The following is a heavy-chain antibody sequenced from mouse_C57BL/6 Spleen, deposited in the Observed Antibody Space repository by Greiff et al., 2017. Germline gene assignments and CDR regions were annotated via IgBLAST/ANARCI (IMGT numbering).Heavy chain of an antibody. CDR2: ISDGGSYT. CDR3: ARTALRFAY. J-gene: IGHJ3*01. V-gene: IGHV5-4*01. D-gene: IGHD1-1*01. Sequence: EVQVVESGGGLVKPGGSLKLSCAASGFTFSSYAMSWVRQTPEKRLEWVATISDGGSYTYYPDNVKGRFTISRDNAKNNLYLQMSHLKSEDTAMYYCARTALRFAYWGQGTLVTVSA. CDR1: GFTFSSYA.